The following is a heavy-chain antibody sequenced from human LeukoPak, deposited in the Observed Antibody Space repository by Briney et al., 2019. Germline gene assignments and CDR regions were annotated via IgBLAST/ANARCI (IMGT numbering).Heavy chain of an antibody. CDR1: GGSISSYY. D-gene: IGHD5-18*01. Sequence: PSETLSLXCTVSGGSISSYYWSWIRQPPGKGLEWIGYIYYSGSTNYNPSLKSRVTISVDTSKNQFSLKLSSVTAADTAVYYCAREVRYSYGPYYYYYYMDVWGKGTTVTVSS. CDR3: AREVRYSYGPYYYYYYMDV. CDR2: IYYSGST. V-gene: IGHV4-59*01. J-gene: IGHJ6*03.